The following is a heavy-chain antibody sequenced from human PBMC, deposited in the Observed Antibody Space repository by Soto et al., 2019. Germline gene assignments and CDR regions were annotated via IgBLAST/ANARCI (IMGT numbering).Heavy chain of an antibody. CDR1: GYTFNRHG. CDR3: ASVLKEGAREIDF. CDR2: ISGYNGDT. J-gene: IGHJ4*02. Sequence: QVHLVQSGGEVKKPGASVKVSCKASGYTFNRHGITWVRQAPGQRLEWMGWISGYNGDTNYEQKFHGSVTSRSDTLARTVYLELHSLRFDDTAGYCCASVLKEGAREIDFWGQGTVVTVSS. V-gene: IGHV1-18*04. D-gene: IGHD1-26*01.